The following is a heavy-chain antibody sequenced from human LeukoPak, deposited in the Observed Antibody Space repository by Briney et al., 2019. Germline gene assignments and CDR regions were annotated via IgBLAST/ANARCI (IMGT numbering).Heavy chain of an antibody. CDR2: IKKDGSEK. V-gene: IGHV3-7*01. CDR3: ARPYDSSGYYYGY. D-gene: IGHD3-22*01. CDR1: GFTLSSYY. J-gene: IGHJ4*02. Sequence: GGSLRLSCAASGFTLSSYYMSWVRQAPGKGLEWVANIKKDGSEKYYVDSVKGRFTISRDNAKNSLYLQMNSLRAEDTAVYYCARPYDSSGYYYGYWGQGTLVTVSS.